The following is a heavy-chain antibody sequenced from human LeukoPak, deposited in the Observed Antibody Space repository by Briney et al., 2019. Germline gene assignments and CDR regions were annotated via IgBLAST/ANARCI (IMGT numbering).Heavy chain of an antibody. J-gene: IGHJ4*02. Sequence: GGSLRLSCATSGFTFSSYGIHWVRQAPGKGLEWVAFIRSDGTNEYYADSVKGRFTISRDNSQNTLYLQMNSLRAEDAAVYYCAKGGLSQYCNSNICYYFDYWGRGTLVTVSS. CDR1: GFTFSSYG. CDR3: AKGGLSQYCNSNICYYFDY. D-gene: IGHD2/OR15-2a*01. V-gene: IGHV3-30*02. CDR2: IRSDGTNE.